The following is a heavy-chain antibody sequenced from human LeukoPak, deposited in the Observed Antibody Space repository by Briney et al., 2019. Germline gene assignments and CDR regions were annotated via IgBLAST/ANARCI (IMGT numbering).Heavy chain of an antibody. Sequence: GGSLRLSCAASGFTVSSNYMSWVRQAPGKGLEWVPVIYSGGSTYYADSVKGRFTISRDNSKNTLYLQMNSLRAEDTAVYYCARDLIVGGNGDYWGQGTLVTVSS. CDR3: ARDLIVGGNGDY. CDR2: IYSGGST. J-gene: IGHJ4*02. D-gene: IGHD4-23*01. V-gene: IGHV3-53*01. CDR1: GFTVSSNY.